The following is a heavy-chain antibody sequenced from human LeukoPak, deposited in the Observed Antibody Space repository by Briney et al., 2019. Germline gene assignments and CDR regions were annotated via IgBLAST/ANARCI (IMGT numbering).Heavy chain of an antibody. CDR2: IYHSGST. CDR1: GFTFSSYC. D-gene: IGHD1-26*01. J-gene: IGHJ6*02. V-gene: IGHV4-4*02. CDR3: AVGFLDV. Sequence: GVLRLSCAASGFTFSSYCMTWVRQPPGKGLEWIGEIYHSGSTNYNPSLKSRVTISVDKSKNQFSLKLSSVTAADTAVYYCAVGFLDVWGQGTTVTVSS.